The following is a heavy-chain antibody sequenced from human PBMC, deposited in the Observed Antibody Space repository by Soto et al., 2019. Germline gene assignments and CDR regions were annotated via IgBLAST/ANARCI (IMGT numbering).Heavy chain of an antibody. Sequence: GGSLRLSCAASGFTFSNAWMNWVRQAPGKGLEWVGRIKSKTDGGTTDYAAPVKGRFTISRDDSKNTLYLQMNSLKTEDTAVYYCTTILRFLELSYYYYGMDVWGQGTTVTVSS. D-gene: IGHD3-3*01. V-gene: IGHV3-15*07. CDR3: TTILRFLELSYYYYGMDV. J-gene: IGHJ6*02. CDR2: IKSKTDGGTT. CDR1: GFTFSNAW.